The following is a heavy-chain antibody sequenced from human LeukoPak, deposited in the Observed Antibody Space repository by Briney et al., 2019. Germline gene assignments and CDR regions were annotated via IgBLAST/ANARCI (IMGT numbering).Heavy chain of an antibody. CDR3: ASTPLPGIAAAGLDY. Sequence: SETLSLTCAVSGGSISSSNWWSWVRQPPGKGLEWIGYIYYSGSTNYNPSLKSRVTISVDTSKNQFSLKLSSVTAADTAVYYCASTPLPGIAAAGLDYWGQGTLVTVSS. D-gene: IGHD6-13*01. V-gene: IGHV4-4*02. CDR2: IYYSGST. J-gene: IGHJ4*02. CDR1: GGSISSSNW.